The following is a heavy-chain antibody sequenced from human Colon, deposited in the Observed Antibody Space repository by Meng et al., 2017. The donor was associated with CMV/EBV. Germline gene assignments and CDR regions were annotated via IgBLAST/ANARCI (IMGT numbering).Heavy chain of an antibody. Sequence: QIQLVQSAPEVKKPGASVKVSCRASGYTFRSYAISWMRQAPGQGLEWMGYIRGHNGDTSYAQKDQGRLTLTTDAARNTAYMELTSLTYDDTAVYYCARDDPGDPLDFWGQGTLVTVSS. CDR1: GYTFRSYA. CDR3: ARDDPGDPLDF. CDR2: IRGHNGDT. J-gene: IGHJ4*02. D-gene: IGHD3-16*01. V-gene: IGHV1-18*01.